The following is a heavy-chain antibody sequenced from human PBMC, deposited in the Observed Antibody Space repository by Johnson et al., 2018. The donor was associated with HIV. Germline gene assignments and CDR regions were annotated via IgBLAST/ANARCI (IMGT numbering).Heavy chain of an antibody. CDR3: ARVAPAHDAFDI. CDR1: GFSVSYNY. CDR2: ISSGGVT. V-gene: IGHV3-66*01. Sequence: MMLVESGGGLVQPGGSLRLSCAVSGFSVSYNYMSWVRQAPGKGLEWVSVISSGGVTYYIDSVKGRFTISRDSSKNTLYLQMNSLRAEDTAVYYCARVAPAHDAFDIWGQVTMVTVSS. D-gene: IGHD2-2*01. J-gene: IGHJ3*02.